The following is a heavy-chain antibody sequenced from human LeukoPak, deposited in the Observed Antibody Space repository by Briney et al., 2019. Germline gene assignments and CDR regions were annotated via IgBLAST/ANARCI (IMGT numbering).Heavy chain of an antibody. D-gene: IGHD3-10*01. CDR2: INPNSGGT. V-gene: IGHV1-2*02. CDR1: GYTFTGYY. CDR3: ARGRPTWDYYGSGSYYPRGKYFDY. Sequence: GASVKVSCKASGYTFTGYYMHWVRQAPGQGLEWMGWINPNSGGTNYAQKFQGRVTMTRDTSISTAYMELSRLRSDDTAVYYCARGRPTWDYYGSGSYYPRGKYFDYWGQGTLVTVSS. J-gene: IGHJ4*02.